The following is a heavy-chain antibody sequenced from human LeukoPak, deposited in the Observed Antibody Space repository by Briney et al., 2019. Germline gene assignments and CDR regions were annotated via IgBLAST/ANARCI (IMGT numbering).Heavy chain of an antibody. J-gene: IGHJ4*02. CDR2: ISSSGSTI. CDR1: GFTFSSYE. D-gene: IGHD2-21*02. CDR3: ASGVVVVTATALVFDY. V-gene: IGHV3-48*03. Sequence: GGSLRLSCAASGFTFSSYEMNWVRQAPGKGLEWDSYISSSGSTIYYADSVKGRFTISRDNAKNSLYLQMNSLRAEDTAVYYCASGVVVVTATALVFDYWGQGTLVTVSS.